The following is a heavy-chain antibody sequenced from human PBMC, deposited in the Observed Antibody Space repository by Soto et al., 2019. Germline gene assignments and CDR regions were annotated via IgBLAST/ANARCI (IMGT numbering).Heavy chain of an antibody. CDR2: IDYNEVT. J-gene: IGHJ4*02. D-gene: IGHD2-15*01. Sequence: QVQLQESGPGLVKPSETLSLTCTVSGGSIHSNDYYWGWIRQPPAEGLEWIGNIDYNEVTSYNPALTTSVTTSRYTSTNQFSLRLTSVTAADTALYSCAKVLVAATKTTDSDSWGPGILVTVSS. V-gene: IGHV4-39*01. CDR3: AKVLVAATKTTDSDS. CDR1: GGSIHSNDYY.